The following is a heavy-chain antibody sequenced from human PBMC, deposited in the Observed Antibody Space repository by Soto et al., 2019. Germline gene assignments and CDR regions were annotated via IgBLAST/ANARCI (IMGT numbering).Heavy chain of an antibody. V-gene: IGHV3-23*01. CDR2: ISGSGGST. J-gene: IGHJ4*02. D-gene: IGHD5-12*01. CDR1: GFTFSSYA. CDR3: AKDVYSGYDFRNYFDY. Sequence: GGSLRLSCAASGFTFSSYAMSWVRQAPGKGLEWVSAISGSGGSTYYADSVKGRFTISRDNSKNTLYLQMNSLRAEDTALYYCAKDVYSGYDFRNYFDYWGQGTLVTVSS.